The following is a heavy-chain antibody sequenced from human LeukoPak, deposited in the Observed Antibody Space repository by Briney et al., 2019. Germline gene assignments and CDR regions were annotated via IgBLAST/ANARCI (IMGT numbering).Heavy chain of an antibody. Sequence: PGGSLRLSCAASGFTFSSYWMSWVRQAPGKGLEWVANIKQDGSEKYYVDSVKGQFTISRDNAKNSLYLQMNSLRAEDTAVYYCARERRIAAAGYYYFDYWGQGTLVTVSS. CDR1: GFTFSSYW. CDR3: ARERRIAAAGYYYFDY. CDR2: IKQDGSEK. J-gene: IGHJ4*02. D-gene: IGHD6-13*01. V-gene: IGHV3-7*01.